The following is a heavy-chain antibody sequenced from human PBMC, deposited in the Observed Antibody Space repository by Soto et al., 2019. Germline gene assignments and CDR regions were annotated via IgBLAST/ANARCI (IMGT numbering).Heavy chain of an antibody. CDR1: GYTFTSYY. CDR2: INPSGGST. Sequence: ASVKVSCKASGYTFTSYYMHWVRQAPGQGLEWMGIINPSGGSTSYAQKFQGRVTMTRDTSTSTVYMELSSLRSEDTAVYYCARASPFYDSSGYYTGVFDYWGQGTLVTVSS. CDR3: ARASPFYDSSGYYTGVFDY. D-gene: IGHD3-22*01. J-gene: IGHJ4*02. V-gene: IGHV1-46*01.